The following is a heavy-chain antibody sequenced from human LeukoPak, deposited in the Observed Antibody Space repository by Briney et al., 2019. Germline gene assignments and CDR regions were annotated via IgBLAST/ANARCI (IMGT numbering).Heavy chain of an antibody. CDR3: ARGYCSSTNCKRDFDY. CDR1: GGSISSYY. V-gene: IGHV4-4*07. Sequence: SETLSLTCTVSGGSISSYYWSWIRQPAGKGLEWIGRIYSSGSTNYNPSLKSRVTMSVDTSKNQFSLKLSSVTAAGTAAYYCARGYCSSTNCKRDFDYWGQGTLVTVSS. CDR2: IYSSGST. D-gene: IGHD2-2*01. J-gene: IGHJ4*02.